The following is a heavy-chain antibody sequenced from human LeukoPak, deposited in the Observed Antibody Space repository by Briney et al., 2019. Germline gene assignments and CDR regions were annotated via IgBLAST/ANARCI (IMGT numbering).Heavy chain of an antibody. D-gene: IGHD1-14*01. CDR3: TRNHLGLGL. Sequence: ASVKVSCKAYGYTFTSYDIIWLRQAPGQGPECVGWIKPNSGNTGYAQKFQGRVTMTRDTSTSTAYMELNSLTYEDTAVYYCTRNHLGLGLWGQGTMVTVSS. V-gene: IGHV1-8*01. J-gene: IGHJ3*01. CDR2: IKPNSGNT. CDR1: GYTFTSYD.